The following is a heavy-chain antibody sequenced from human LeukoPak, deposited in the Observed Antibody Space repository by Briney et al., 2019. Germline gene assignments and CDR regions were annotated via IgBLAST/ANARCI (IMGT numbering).Heavy chain of an antibody. Sequence: PSETLSLTCTVSGGSISSSSYYWGWIRQPPGKGLEWIGSIYYSGSTYYNPSLKSRVTISVDTSKNQFSLKLSSVTAADTAVYYCARAVTTMGVRAFDIWGQGTMVTVSS. D-gene: IGHD4-17*01. V-gene: IGHV4-39*07. CDR3: ARAVTTMGVRAFDI. CDR1: GGSISSSSYY. CDR2: IYYSGST. J-gene: IGHJ3*02.